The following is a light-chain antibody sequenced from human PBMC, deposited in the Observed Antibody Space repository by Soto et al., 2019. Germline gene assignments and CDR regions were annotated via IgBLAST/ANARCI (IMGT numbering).Light chain of an antibody. J-gene: IGKJ3*01. CDR2: GAS. Sequence: EIVWTQSPGTLSLSPGERATLSCRASQSVSSSYLAWYQQKPGQAPRLLIYGASSRATGIPDRFSGSGSGTDFTLTISRREPEDFAVYYCQQYGSSPLTFGPGTKVDIK. CDR1: QSVSSSY. CDR3: QQYGSSPLT. V-gene: IGKV3-20*01.